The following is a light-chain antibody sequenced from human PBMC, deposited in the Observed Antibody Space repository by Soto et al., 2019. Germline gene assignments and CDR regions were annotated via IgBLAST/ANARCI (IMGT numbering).Light chain of an antibody. CDR1: QSVSSY. CDR3: QQYNNWPRT. J-gene: IGKJ1*01. Sequence: EIALTQSPATLSLSPGERATLSCRASQSVSSYLAWYQQKPGQAPRLLMYGASTRAPGIPGRFSGSGSGTEFSLTIFSLQSEDFAVYYCQQYNNWPRTFGQGTKVEVK. V-gene: IGKV3-15*01. CDR2: GAS.